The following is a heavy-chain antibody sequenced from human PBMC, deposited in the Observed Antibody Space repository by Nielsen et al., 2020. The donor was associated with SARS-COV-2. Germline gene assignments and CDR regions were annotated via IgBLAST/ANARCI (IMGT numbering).Heavy chain of an antibody. CDR3: ASLDTAMDKGDY. V-gene: IGHV4-59*13. J-gene: IGHJ4*02. Sequence: SETLSLTCTVSGGSISSYYWSWIRQPPGKGLEWIGYIYYSGSTNYNPSLKSRVTISVDTSKNQFSLELSSVTAADTAVYYCASLDTAMDKGDYWGQGTLVTVSS. D-gene: IGHD5-18*01. CDR1: GGSISSYY. CDR2: IYYSGST.